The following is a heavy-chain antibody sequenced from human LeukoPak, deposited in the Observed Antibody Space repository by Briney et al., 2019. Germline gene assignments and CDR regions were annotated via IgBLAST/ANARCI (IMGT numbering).Heavy chain of an antibody. CDR1: GFTIGNRA. Sequence: GGSLRLSCAASGFTIGNRAMGWFRQASGKGLEWVSLNIGSGGTTYYAGSVKGRFTVFRDTSRNTLHLQMNNLRAEDTALYYCARRGYSYGQFDLWGPGTLVTVSS. D-gene: IGHD5-18*01. J-gene: IGHJ4*02. CDR3: ARRGYSYGQFDL. CDR2: NIGSGGTT. V-gene: IGHV3-23*01.